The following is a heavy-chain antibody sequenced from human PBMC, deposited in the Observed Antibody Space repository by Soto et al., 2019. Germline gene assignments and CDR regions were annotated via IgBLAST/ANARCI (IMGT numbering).Heavy chain of an antibody. CDR3: ARESSGWPFDY. D-gene: IGHD6-19*01. J-gene: IGHJ4*02. CDR2: ISYDGSNK. CDR1: GFTFSSYA. V-gene: IGHV3-30-3*01. Sequence: GGSLRLSCAASGFTFSSYAMHWVRQAPGKGLEWVAVISYDGSNKYYADSVKGRFTISRDNSKNTLYLQMNSLRAEDTAVYYCARESSGWPFDYWGQGTLVTVSS.